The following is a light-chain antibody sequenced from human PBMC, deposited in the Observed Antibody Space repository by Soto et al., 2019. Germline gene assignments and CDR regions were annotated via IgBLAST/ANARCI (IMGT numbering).Light chain of an antibody. J-gene: IGKJ4*01. CDR3: QQYNNWPRT. CDR2: AAS. V-gene: IGKV1-9*01. Sequence: DIQLTQSPSFLSASVGDRVTITCRASQGISSYLAWYQQKPGKAPKLLIYAASTLQSGVPSRFSGSGSGTAFTLTISSLRSEDFAVYYCQQYNNWPRTFGGGTKVDIK. CDR1: QGISSY.